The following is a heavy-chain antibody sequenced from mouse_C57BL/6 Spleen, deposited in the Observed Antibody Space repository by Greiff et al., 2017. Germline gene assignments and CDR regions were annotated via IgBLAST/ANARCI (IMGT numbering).Heavy chain of an antibody. J-gene: IGHJ2*01. V-gene: IGHV1-81*01. Sequence: QVQLQQSGAELARPGASVKLSCKASGYTFTSYGISWVKQRTGQGLEWIGEIYPRSGNTYYNEKLKGKATLTADKSSRAEYIELRSLTSEDSVVYFCARLTGTRGFDYWGQGTTLTVSS. CDR3: ARLTGTRGFDY. CDR2: IYPRSGNT. CDR1: GYTFTSYG. D-gene: IGHD4-1*01.